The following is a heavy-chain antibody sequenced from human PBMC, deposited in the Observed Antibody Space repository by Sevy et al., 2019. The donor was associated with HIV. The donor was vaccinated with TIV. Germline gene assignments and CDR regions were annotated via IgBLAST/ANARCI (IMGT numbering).Heavy chain of an antibody. CDR3: AREHSYGDAFDI. V-gene: IGHV4-61*01. J-gene: IGHJ3*02. D-gene: IGHD3-3*02. CDR2: IYYSGST. CDR1: GGSVSSGSYY. Sequence: SETLSLTCTVSGGSVSSGSYYWSWIRQPPGKGLEWIGYIYYSGSTNYNPSLKSRVTISVDTSKNQFSLKLCSVTAADTAVYYCAREHSYGDAFDIWGLGTMVTVSS.